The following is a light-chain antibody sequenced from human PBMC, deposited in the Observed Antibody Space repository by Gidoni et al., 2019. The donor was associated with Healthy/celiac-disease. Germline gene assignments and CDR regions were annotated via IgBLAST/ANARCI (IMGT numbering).Light chain of an antibody. CDR1: QSVSRN. V-gene: IGKV3-15*01. CDR2: GAS. Sequence: EIVMTQSPATLSVSPGERATLTCRASQSVSRNLAWYQQKPGQAPRLLIYGASTRATGIPARVSGSGSWTEFTLTISRLESDDFAVYCCQQYNNWPPWTFXQXTKVEIK. J-gene: IGKJ1*01. CDR3: QQYNNWPPWT.